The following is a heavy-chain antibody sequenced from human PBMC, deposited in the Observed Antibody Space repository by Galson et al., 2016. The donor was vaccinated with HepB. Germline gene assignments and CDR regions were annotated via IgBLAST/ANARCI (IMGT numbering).Heavy chain of an antibody. CDR3: ARGVTGTPYFDF. J-gene: IGHJ4*02. V-gene: IGHV4-59*01. D-gene: IGHD2-21*02. CDR1: GGSISSYF. Sequence: ETLSLTCNVSGGSISSYFWSWIRQPPGKGLEWIGYIYKTGTTSYSPSLKSRVTVSVDTSKNQFSLKLRSMTAADTAVYYCARGVTGTPYFDFWGQGILVTVSS. CDR2: IYKTGTT.